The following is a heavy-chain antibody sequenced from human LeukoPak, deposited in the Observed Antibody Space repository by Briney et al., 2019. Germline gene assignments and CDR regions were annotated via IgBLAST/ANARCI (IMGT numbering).Heavy chain of an antibody. CDR3: ARPNYYYYYMDV. J-gene: IGHJ6*03. V-gene: IGHV4-39*01. Sequence: SETLSLTCTVSGGSISSSSYYWGWIRQPPGKGLEWIGSIYYSGSTYYNPSLKSRVTISVDTSKNQFSLKLSSVTAADTAVYYCARPNYYYYYMDVWGKGTTVTVSS. CDR2: IYYSGST. CDR1: GGSISSSSYY.